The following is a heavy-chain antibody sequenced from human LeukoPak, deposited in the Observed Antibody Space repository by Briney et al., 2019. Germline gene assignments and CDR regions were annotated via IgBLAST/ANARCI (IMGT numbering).Heavy chain of an antibody. J-gene: IGHJ4*02. CDR3: AKTVVVITFRFDS. D-gene: IGHD2-21*01. Sequence: GGSLRLSCAASGFTFSNSWMSWVRQAPGKGLEWVSAISGDGARTYYADSVKGRFTISRDNPKNTLDLQMNSLRAEDTAIYYCAKTVVVITFRFDSWGQGSLVTVSS. CDR1: GFTFSNSW. V-gene: IGHV3-23*01. CDR2: ISGDGART.